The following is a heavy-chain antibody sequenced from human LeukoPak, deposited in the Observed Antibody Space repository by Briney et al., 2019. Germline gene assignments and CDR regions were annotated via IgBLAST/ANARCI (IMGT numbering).Heavy chain of an antibody. V-gene: IGHV3-21*01. CDR1: GFTFSSYA. CDR2: ISSSSSYI. Sequence: GGSLRLSCAASGFTFSSYAMNWVRQAPGKGLEWVSSISSSSSYIYYADSVKGRFTISRDNAKNSLYLQMNSLRAEDTAVYYCARDTVTIYYYYGMDVWGQGTTVTVSS. CDR3: ARDTVTIYYYYGMDV. J-gene: IGHJ6*02. D-gene: IGHD4-17*01.